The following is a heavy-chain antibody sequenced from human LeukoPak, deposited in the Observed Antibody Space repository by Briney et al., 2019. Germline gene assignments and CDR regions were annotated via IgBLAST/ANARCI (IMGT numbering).Heavy chain of an antibody. Sequence: GGSLRLSCAASGFTLSSYSMNWVRQAPGKGLEWVSSISSSSSYIHYTGSVKGRFTISRDNTKKSLYLQMNSLRAEDTAVYYCARDRYDRSGYYDYWGQGTLVTVSS. J-gene: IGHJ4*02. CDR3: ARDRYDRSGYYDY. CDR2: ISSSSSYI. D-gene: IGHD3-22*01. CDR1: GFTLSSYS. V-gene: IGHV3-21*01.